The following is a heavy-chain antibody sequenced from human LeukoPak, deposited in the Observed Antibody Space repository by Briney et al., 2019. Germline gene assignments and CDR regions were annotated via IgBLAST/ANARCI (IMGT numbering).Heavy chain of an antibody. D-gene: IGHD2-15*01. J-gene: IGHJ6*02. Sequence: SETLSLTCTVSGGSISSYYWSWIRQPPGKGLEWIGYIYYSGSTNYNPSLKSRVTISVDTSKNQFSLKLSSVTAADTAVYYCARHGCSGGSCYDYYYGMDVWGQGTTVTFSS. V-gene: IGHV4-59*08. CDR3: ARHGCSGGSCYDYYYGMDV. CDR1: GGSISSYY. CDR2: IYYSGST.